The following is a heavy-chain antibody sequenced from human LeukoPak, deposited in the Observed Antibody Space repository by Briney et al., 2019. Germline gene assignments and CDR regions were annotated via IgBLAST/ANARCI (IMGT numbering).Heavy chain of an antibody. CDR3: AREFQLLWFGELSFYFDY. CDR1: GGSISSGSYY. CDR2: IYTSGST. Sequence: SSETLSFTCTVSGGSISSGSYYWSWIRQPAGKGLEWIGRIYTSGSTNYNPSLKSRVTISVDTSKNQFSLKLSSVTAADTAVYYCAREFQLLWFGELSFYFDYWGQGTLVTVSS. V-gene: IGHV4-61*02. D-gene: IGHD3-10*01. J-gene: IGHJ4*02.